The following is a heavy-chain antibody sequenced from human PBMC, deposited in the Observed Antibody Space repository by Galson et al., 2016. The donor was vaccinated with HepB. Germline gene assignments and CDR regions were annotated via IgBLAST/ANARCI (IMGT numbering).Heavy chain of an antibody. CDR2: IIPSFGTA. D-gene: IGHD2-15*01. CDR1: GDTLSSYA. J-gene: IGHJ4*02. Sequence: SVKVSCKASGDTLSSYAISWVRQAPGQGLEWMGRIIPSFGTANYAQKFQGRVTITADESTSTAFMELNSLRSEDTAVYFCARDWVGSWYFDYWGQGTLVTVSS. CDR3: ARDWVGSWYFDY. V-gene: IGHV1-69*13.